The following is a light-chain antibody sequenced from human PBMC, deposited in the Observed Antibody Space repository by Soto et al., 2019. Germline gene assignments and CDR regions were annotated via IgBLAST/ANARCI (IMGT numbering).Light chain of an antibody. Sequence: DIVMTQSPDSLAVSLGERATINCKSSQSVLYSSNNKNYLAWYQQKPGQPPKLLIYWASTRESGVPDRFSGSGSGTDFTLTISSLQAEDLAVYYCQQYYSTLLTFGQGTKVEIK. V-gene: IGKV4-1*01. CDR3: QQYYSTLLT. CDR2: WAS. J-gene: IGKJ1*01. CDR1: QSVLYSSNNKNY.